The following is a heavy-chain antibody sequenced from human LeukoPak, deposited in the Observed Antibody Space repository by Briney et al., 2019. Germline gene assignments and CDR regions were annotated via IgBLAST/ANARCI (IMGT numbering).Heavy chain of an antibody. CDR2: ISGSGGST. CDR1: GFTFSSYS. V-gene: IGHV3-23*01. D-gene: IGHD3-3*01. J-gene: IGHJ6*03. Sequence: GGSLRLSCAAPGFTFSSYSMNWVRQAPGKGLEWVSAISGSGGSTYYADSVKGRFTISRDNSKNTLYLQMNSLRAEDTAVYYCAKEAWDFWSGLGSVYYYYYMDVWGKGTTVTVSS. CDR3: AKEAWDFWSGLGSVYYYYYMDV.